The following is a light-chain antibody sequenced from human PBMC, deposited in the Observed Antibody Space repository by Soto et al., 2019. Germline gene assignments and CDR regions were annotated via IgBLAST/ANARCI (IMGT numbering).Light chain of an antibody. CDR1: QSVDSY. Sequence: EIVLTQSPATLSLSPGERATLSCRASQSVDSYLAWYQQKPGQAPRLLIFDASNRAPGIPVRFSGTGSGTDFTLTISSLEPEDFAVYYCQQRNNWPPIFTFGPGTKVDIK. V-gene: IGKV3-11*01. CDR2: DAS. J-gene: IGKJ3*01. CDR3: QQRNNWPPIFT.